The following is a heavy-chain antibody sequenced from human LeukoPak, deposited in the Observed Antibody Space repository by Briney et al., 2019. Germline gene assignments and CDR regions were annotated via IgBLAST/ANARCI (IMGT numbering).Heavy chain of an antibody. CDR1: GDSVSSNSAA. CDR3: ARGTVETYYDFWSGYFFDY. V-gene: IGHV6-1*01. J-gene: IGHJ4*02. D-gene: IGHD3-3*01. Sequence: SQTLSLTCAISGDSVSSNSAAWNWIRQSPSRGLEWLGRTYYRSKWYNDYAVSVKSRITINPDTSKNQFSLQLNSVTPEDTAVYYCARGTVETYYDFWSGYFFDYWGQGTLVTVSS. CDR2: TYYRSKWYN.